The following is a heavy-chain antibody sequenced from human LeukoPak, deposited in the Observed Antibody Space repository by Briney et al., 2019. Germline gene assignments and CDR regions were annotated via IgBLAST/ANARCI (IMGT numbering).Heavy chain of an antibody. CDR1: GFTFGSYS. CDR2: ISSSRYI. CDR3: ASDMVRGVISYDAFDT. J-gene: IGHJ3*02. D-gene: IGHD3-10*01. Sequence: PGGSLRLSXAASGFTFGSYSMNWVRQAPGKGLEWVSSISSSRYIYYADSVKGRFTISRDNAKNSLYPQMNSLRAEDTAVYYCASDMVRGVISYDAFDTWGQGTMVTVSS. V-gene: IGHV3-21*01.